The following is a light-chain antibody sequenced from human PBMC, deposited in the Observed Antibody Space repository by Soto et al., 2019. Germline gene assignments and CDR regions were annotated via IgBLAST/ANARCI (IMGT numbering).Light chain of an antibody. CDR1: QTVSITY. V-gene: IGKV3-20*01. CDR3: QQYGSSPPSST. Sequence: VLTQSPGTLSLSPGESATLSCRASQTVSITYLTWYQQKPGQAPRLLIFGASKRATGIPDRFSGSGSGRDFTLTISGLEPEDFAVYYCQQYGSSPPSSTFGQGTRLEI. CDR2: GAS. J-gene: IGKJ5*01.